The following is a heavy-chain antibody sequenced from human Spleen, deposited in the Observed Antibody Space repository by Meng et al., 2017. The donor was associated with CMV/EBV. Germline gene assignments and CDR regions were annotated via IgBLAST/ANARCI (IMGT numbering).Heavy chain of an antibody. D-gene: IGHD6-6*01. Sequence: GGSLSGYYWSWIRKPPGKGLEWIGEINHSGTSKYNPSLKSRATISVDTSKNQFSLKLSSVTAADTAVYYCARGGYSSSWAAYNWFDPWGQGTLVTVSS. CDR2: INHSGTS. V-gene: IGHV4-34*01. CDR3: ARGGYSSSWAAYNWFDP. J-gene: IGHJ5*02. CDR1: GGSLSGYY.